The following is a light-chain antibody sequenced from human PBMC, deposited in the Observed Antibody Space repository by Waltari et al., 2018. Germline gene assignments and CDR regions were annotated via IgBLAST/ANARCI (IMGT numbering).Light chain of an antibody. CDR3: QMYVRLPAT. CDR1: QSVGRS. Sequence: EIVLTQSPGTLSLSPGERVTLSCRASQSVGRSLAWYQQKPGQAPRLLIYDAFTRATGSADRFSGSGSGTDFSLTISRLDPGDFAVYYCQMYVRLPATFGQGAKLESK. V-gene: IGKV3-20*01. CDR2: DAF. J-gene: IGKJ1*01.